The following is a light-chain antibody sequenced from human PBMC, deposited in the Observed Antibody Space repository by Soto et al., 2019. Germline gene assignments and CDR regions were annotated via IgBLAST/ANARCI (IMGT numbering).Light chain of an antibody. V-gene: IGLV2-8*01. CDR2: EVT. Sequence: QSALTQPPSASGAPGQSVTISCTGTSTDVGAYNYVSWYQQHAGKAPKLVIYEVTKRPSGVPDRFSGSKSANPASLTVSGLEAEDEADYYFSSFAFRNTWVFGGGTKVTVL. J-gene: IGLJ3*02. CDR3: SSFAFRNTWV. CDR1: STDVGAYNY.